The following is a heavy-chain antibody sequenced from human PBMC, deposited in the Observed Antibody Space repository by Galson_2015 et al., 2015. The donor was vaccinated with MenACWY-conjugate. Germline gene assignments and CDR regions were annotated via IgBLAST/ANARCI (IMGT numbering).Heavy chain of an antibody. CDR3: ARHIRPSVTRRGVSYYYMDV. J-gene: IGHJ6*03. Sequence: QSGAEVKKPGESLRISCKVSGYTLTSDWISWVRQMPGGGLEWMGRIYPYDSDTEYSPFYQGHVTLSVDNSISTAYLQWSRLQASDTAIYYCARHIRPSVTRRGVSYYYMDVWGKGTTVTVSS. V-gene: IGHV5-10-1*01. CDR2: IYPYDSDT. CDR1: GYTLTSDW. D-gene: IGHD4-17*01.